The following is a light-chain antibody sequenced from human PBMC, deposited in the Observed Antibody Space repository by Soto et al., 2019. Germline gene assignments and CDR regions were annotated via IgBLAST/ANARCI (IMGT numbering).Light chain of an antibody. CDR1: QSVSSY. V-gene: IGKV3-11*01. CDR3: QQRSNWPLIT. CDR2: DAS. J-gene: IGKJ5*01. Sequence: EIVLTQSPATLSLSPGERATLSCRASQSVSSYLAWYQQKPGQAPRLLIYDASNRAAGIPARFSGSGSGTDFSLTISSLEPGDFAVYYCQQRSNWPLITVGQGTRLEIK.